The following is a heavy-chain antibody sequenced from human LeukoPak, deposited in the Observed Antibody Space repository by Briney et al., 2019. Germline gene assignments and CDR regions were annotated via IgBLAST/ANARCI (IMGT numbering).Heavy chain of an antibody. CDR3: AKDRSSSGYHFDY. CDR2: ISSSGSTI. D-gene: IGHD3-22*01. J-gene: IGHJ4*02. CDR1: GFTFSDYN. V-gene: IGHV3-48*01. Sequence: GGSLRLSCVVSGFTFSDYNMNWVRQAPGKGLEWVSYISSSGSTIYYADSVKGRFTISRDNSKNTLYLQMNSLRAEDTAVYYCAKDRSSSGYHFDYWGQGTLVTVSS.